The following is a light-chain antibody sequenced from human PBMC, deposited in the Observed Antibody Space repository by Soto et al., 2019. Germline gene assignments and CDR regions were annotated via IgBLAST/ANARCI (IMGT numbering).Light chain of an antibody. J-gene: IGLJ3*02. V-gene: IGLV2-14*01. Sequence: QSALTQPASVSGSPGQSITISCTGTSSDVGGYDYVSWYQQYPGRAPRLMIYEVSNRPLGLSNRFSGSKSGNTASLTISGLQADDEADYYCSSYTGSSTWVFGGGTKLTVL. CDR3: SSYTGSSTWV. CDR2: EVS. CDR1: SSDVGGYDY.